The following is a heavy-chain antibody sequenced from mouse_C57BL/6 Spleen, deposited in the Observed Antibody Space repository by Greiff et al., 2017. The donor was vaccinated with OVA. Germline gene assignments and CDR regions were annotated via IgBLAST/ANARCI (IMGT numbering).Heavy chain of an antibody. V-gene: IGHV3-6*01. Sequence: DVKLQESGPGLVKPSQSLSLTCSVTGYSITSGYYWNWIRQFPGNKLEWMGYISYDGSNNYNPSLKNRISITRDTSKNQFFLKLNSVTTEDTATYYCARRRYDSDYWGQGTTLTVSS. CDR2: ISYDGSN. J-gene: IGHJ2*01. D-gene: IGHD2-4*01. CDR1: GYSITSGYY. CDR3: ARRRYDSDY.